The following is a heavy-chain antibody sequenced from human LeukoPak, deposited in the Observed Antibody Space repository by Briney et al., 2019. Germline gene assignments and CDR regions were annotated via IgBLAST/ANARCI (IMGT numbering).Heavy chain of an antibody. J-gene: IGHJ4*02. CDR1: GFTFSSYG. CDR3: AHCGGDCFPGALDY. Sequence: RAGGTLRLSCAASGFTFSSYGIHWVRQAPGKGLEWVAFIRYDGSYKYYTDSVKGRFTISRDNSKNTLYLQMSSLRAEDTAMYYCAHCGGDCFPGALDYWGQGTLVTVSS. CDR2: IRYDGSYK. D-gene: IGHD2-21*02. V-gene: IGHV3-30*02.